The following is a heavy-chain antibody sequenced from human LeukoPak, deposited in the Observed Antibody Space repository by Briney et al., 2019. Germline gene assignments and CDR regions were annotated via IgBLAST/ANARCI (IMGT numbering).Heavy chain of an antibody. D-gene: IGHD3-16*02. CDR2: TYYRSKWYN. CDR3: EREKRPQLSGYFDL. Sequence: SQTLSLTCAISGDSVSSNSAAWNWIRQSPSRGLEWLGRTYYRSKWYNDYAVSVKSRITINPDTSKNQFSLQPNSVTPEDTAVYYCEREKRPQLSGYFDLWGLGTRVTVSS. J-gene: IGHJ2*01. CDR1: GDSVSSNSAA. V-gene: IGHV6-1*01.